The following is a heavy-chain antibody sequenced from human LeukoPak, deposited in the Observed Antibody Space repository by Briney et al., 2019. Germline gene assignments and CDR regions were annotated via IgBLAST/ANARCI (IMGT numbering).Heavy chain of an antibody. Sequence: GGSLRLSCAASGFTVSSSYMSWVRQAPGKGLGWVSVIYRGGSTYYVDSVKGRFTISIHNSTNTLYLEMDSLRVDDTAVYYCARGPTTYSSGWYYFDYWGQGTLVT. CDR2: IYRGGST. J-gene: IGHJ4*02. V-gene: IGHV3-53*01. CDR3: ARGPTTYSSGWYYFDY. CDR1: GFTVSSSY. D-gene: IGHD6-19*01.